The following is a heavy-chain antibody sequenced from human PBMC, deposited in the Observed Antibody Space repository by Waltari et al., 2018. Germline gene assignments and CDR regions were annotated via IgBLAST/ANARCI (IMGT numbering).Heavy chain of an antibody. CDR3: AGSGSSTLVDY. V-gene: IGHV3-23*03. J-gene: IGHJ4*02. CDR1: GFTFSSYA. CDR2: IYSGGST. Sequence: EVQLLESGGGLVQPGGSLRLSCAASGFTFSSYAMSWVRQAPGKGLEWVSVIYSGGSTYYVDSVKGRFTISRDNSKNTLYLQMNGLRAEDTAVYYCAGSGSSTLVDYWGQGTLVTVSS. D-gene: IGHD3-10*01.